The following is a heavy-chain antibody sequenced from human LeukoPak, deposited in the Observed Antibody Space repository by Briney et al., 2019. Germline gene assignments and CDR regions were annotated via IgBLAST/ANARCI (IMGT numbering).Heavy chain of an antibody. CDR1: GDSISSSSYY. CDR3: ARDVPVEYSSTSCYFDY. V-gene: IGHV4-39*07. D-gene: IGHD2-2*01. CDR2: IYHSGST. Sequence: SETLSLTCTVSGDSISSSSYYWGWIRQPPGKGLEWIGSIYHSGSTYYDPSLKSRVTISVDTPKNKFSLKLSSVTAADTAVYYCARDVPVEYSSTSCYFDYWGQGTLVTVSS. J-gene: IGHJ4*02.